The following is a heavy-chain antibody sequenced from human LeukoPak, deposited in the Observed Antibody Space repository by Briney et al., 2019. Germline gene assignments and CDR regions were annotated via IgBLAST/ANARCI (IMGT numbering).Heavy chain of an antibody. CDR2: ISSSGST. CDR3: TRDSSGYDWFYDY. CDR1: GFTFSSYG. D-gene: IGHD5-12*01. V-gene: IGHV4-4*07. J-gene: IGHJ4*02. Sequence: GSLRLSCAASGFTFSSYGMSWIRQPAGKGLEWIGRISSSGSTNYNPSLKSRVTMSVDTSKNQFSLMLSSVTAADTAVYYCTRDSSGYDWFYDYWGQGTLVTVSS.